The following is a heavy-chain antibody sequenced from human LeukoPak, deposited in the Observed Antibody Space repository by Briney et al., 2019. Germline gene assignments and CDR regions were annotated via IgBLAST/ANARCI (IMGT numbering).Heavy chain of an antibody. J-gene: IGHJ4*02. CDR1: GGSISNGLCY. CDR2: IYYNGDT. V-gene: IGHV4-39*07. Sequence: KPSETLSLTCTVSGGSISNGLCYWAWIRQPPGKGLEWIGNIYYNGDTFYNPSPKSRVTISIDTSKNQFSLKLSSVTAADTAVYSCARGSKGWELLNGHYDSWGQGILVTVSS. CDR3: ARGSKGWELLNGHYDS. D-gene: IGHD1-26*01.